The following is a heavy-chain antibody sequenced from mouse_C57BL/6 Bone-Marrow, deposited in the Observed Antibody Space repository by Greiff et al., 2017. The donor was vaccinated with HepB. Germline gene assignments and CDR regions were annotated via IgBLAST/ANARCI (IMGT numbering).Heavy chain of an antibody. CDR1: GFTFSDYG. D-gene: IGHD4-1*01. CDR2: ISSGSSTI. V-gene: IGHV5-17*01. Sequence: DVMLVESGGGLVKPGGSLKLSCAASGFTFSDYGMHWVRQAPEKGLEWVAYISSGSSTIYYADTVKGRFTISRDNAKNTLFLQMTSLRSEDTAMYYCASNWDVDYWGQGTTLTVSS. J-gene: IGHJ2*01. CDR3: ASNWDVDY.